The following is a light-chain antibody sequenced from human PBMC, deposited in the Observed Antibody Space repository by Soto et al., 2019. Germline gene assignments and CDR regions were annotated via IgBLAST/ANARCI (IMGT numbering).Light chain of an antibody. CDR1: QSVSSTY. CDR2: GAS. Sequence: EIVLTQSPGTLSLSPGERATLSCRASQSVSSTYLAWYQQKPGQAPRLLIYGASSRATGIPDRFSGSGSGTDFTLTINRLEPEDFAVYYCQQYESSPTTFGGGTKVEIK. CDR3: QQYESSPTT. J-gene: IGKJ4*01. V-gene: IGKV3-20*01.